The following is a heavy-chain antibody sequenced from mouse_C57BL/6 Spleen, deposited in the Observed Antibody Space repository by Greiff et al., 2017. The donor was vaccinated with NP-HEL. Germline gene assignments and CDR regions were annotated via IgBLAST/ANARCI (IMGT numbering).Heavy chain of an antibody. V-gene: IGHV3-6*01. D-gene: IGHD3-3*01. Sequence: EVQVVESGPGLVKPSQSLSLTCSVTGYSITSGYYWNWIRQFPGNKLEWMGYISYDGSNNYNPSLKNRISITRDTSKNQFFLKLNSVTTEDTATYYCARGQVGGYFDVWGTGTTVTVSS. CDR2: ISYDGSN. CDR1: GYSITSGYY. J-gene: IGHJ1*03. CDR3: ARGQVGGYFDV.